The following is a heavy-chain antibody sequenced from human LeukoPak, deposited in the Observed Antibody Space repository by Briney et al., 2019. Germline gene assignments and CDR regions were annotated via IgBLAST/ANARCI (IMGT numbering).Heavy chain of an antibody. J-gene: IGHJ4*02. CDR3: ARESFSFCYDY. CDR2: INSDGSST. V-gene: IGHV3-74*01. Sequence: PGGSLRLSCAASGFTFSSYWMHWVRHAPGKGLVWVSRINSDGSSTSYADSVKGRFTISRDNAKNTLYLQMNSLRAEDTAVYYCARESFSFCYDYWGQGTLVTVSS. D-gene: IGHD3-16*02. CDR1: GFTFSSYW.